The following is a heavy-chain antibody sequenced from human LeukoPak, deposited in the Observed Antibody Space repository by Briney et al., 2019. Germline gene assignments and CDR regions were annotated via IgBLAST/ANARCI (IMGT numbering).Heavy chain of an antibody. Sequence: GGSLRLSCAASGFTFSSYAMHWVRQAPGKGLVWVSRINSDGSSTSYADSVKGRFTISRDNAKNTLYLQMNSLRAEDTAVYYCARGIAVAGTDYWGQGTLVTVSS. CDR2: INSDGSST. CDR3: ARGIAVAGTDY. J-gene: IGHJ4*02. D-gene: IGHD6-19*01. V-gene: IGHV3-74*01. CDR1: GFTFSSYA.